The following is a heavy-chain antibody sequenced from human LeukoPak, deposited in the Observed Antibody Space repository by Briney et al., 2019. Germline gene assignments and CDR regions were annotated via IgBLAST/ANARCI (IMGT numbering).Heavy chain of an antibody. V-gene: IGHV5-51*01. CDR2: IYPGDSDT. Sequence: GESLKISCKGSGYSFPTYWIGWVRQMPGKGLEWMGIIYPGDSDTRYSPSFQGQVTISADKSITTAYLQWSSLKASDTAMYYCARRHYYSDSSGPSYFDYWGQGTLVTVSS. D-gene: IGHD3-22*01. J-gene: IGHJ4*02. CDR1: GYSFPTYW. CDR3: ARRHYYSDSSGPSYFDY.